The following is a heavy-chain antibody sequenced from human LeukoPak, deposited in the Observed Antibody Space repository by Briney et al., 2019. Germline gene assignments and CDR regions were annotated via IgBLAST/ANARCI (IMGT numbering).Heavy chain of an antibody. V-gene: IGHV3-23*01. J-gene: IGHJ4*02. CDR1: GFPFSSYA. D-gene: IGHD6-19*01. CDR2: ISGSGGGT. CDR3: AKTTTGYSSGRYPGWPVDY. Sequence: GGSLRLSCAASGFPFSSYAVSWVRQAPGKGLEWVSAISGSGGGTYYADSVKGRFTISRDNSKNTLYLQMSSLSTEDTAVYYCAKTTTGYSSGRYPGWPVDYWGQGTLVSVSS.